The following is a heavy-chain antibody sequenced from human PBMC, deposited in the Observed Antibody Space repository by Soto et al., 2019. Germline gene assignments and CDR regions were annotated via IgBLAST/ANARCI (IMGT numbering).Heavy chain of an antibody. Sequence: SVKVSCKASGGTFSSYAISWVRQAPGQGLEWMGGIIPIFGTANYAQKFQGRVTITADKSTSTAYMELSSLRSEDTAVYYCARDFFEPLWFGELLHMAPFYYYRMEVWGPGTTVNVSS. V-gene: IGHV1-69*06. CDR3: ARDFFEPLWFGELLHMAPFYYYRMEV. CDR2: IIPIFGTA. J-gene: IGHJ6*02. CDR1: GGTFSSYA. D-gene: IGHD3-10*01.